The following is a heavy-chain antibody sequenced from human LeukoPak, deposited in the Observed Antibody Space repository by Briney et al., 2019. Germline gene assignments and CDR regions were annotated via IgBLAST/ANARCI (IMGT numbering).Heavy chain of an antibody. CDR1: GFTFSSYG. CDR2: ISYDGSNK. V-gene: IGHV3-30*03. J-gene: IGHJ4*02. Sequence: PGGSLRLSCAASGFTFSSYGMHWVRQAPGKGLEWVAVISYDGSNKYYADSVKGRFTLSRDNAKNSLYLQMNSLRAEDTAVYYCARIFEYSSIYYFDYWGQGTLVTVSS. D-gene: IGHD2-2*01. CDR3: ARIFEYSSIYYFDY.